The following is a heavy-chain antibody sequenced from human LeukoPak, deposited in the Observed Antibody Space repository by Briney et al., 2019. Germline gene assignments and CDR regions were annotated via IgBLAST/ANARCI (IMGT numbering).Heavy chain of an antibody. V-gene: IGHV3-49*03. CDR3: TRGEYSSSSDDY. D-gene: IGHD6-6*01. J-gene: IGHJ4*02. CDR2: IRSKAYGGTT. Sequence: GGSLRHSCTASGFTFGDYAMSWFRQAPGKGLEWVGFIRSKAYGGTTEYAASVKGRFTISRDDSKNIAYLQMNSLKTEDTAVYYCTRGEYSSSSDDYWGQGTLVTVSS. CDR1: GFTFGDYA.